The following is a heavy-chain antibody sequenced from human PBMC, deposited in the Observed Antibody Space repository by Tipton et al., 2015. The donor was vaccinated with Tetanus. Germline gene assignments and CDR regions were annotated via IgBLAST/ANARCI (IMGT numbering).Heavy chain of an antibody. CDR1: GGSISGSY. Sequence: LRLSCTVSGGSISGSYWNWIRQPPGKGLEWIGYVYYNGSTHYNPALKSRVTISVDTSKNQFSLKLSSVTAADTAIYYCAREVPAAGHFDSWGQGTLVTVSS. CDR3: AREVPAAGHFDS. J-gene: IGHJ4*02. D-gene: IGHD2-2*01. V-gene: IGHV4-59*01. CDR2: VYYNGST.